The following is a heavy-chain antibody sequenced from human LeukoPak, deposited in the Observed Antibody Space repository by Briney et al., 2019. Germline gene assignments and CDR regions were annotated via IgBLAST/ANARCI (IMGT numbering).Heavy chain of an antibody. V-gene: IGHV3-7*04. CDR3: ARENDGFDL. Sequence: GGSLRLSCAASGFTSSGYWMSWVRQAPGKGLEWVGNIKQDGSQKYYMDSVKGRVTISRDNAKNSVDLQMNSLRAEDTAVYYCARENDGFDLWGQGTMVTVSS. J-gene: IGHJ3*01. CDR2: IKQDGSQK. CDR1: GFTSSGYW.